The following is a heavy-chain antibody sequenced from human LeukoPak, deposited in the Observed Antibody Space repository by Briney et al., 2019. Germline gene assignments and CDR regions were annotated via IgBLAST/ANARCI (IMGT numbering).Heavy chain of an antibody. Sequence: GGSLRLSCAASGFTFSSHAMSWVRQAPGKGLEWVSGISWNSGSIGYADSVKGRFTISRDNAKNSLYLQMNSLRAEDTAVYYCARDRSDCGGTSCYWSYYYYYMDVWGKGTTVTVSS. CDR1: GFTFSSHA. D-gene: IGHD2-2*01. V-gene: IGHV3-9*01. CDR2: ISWNSGSI. CDR3: ARDRSDCGGTSCYWSYYYYYMDV. J-gene: IGHJ6*03.